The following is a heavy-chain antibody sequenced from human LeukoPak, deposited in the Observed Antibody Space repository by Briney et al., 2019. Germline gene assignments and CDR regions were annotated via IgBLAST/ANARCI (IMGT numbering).Heavy chain of an antibody. J-gene: IGHJ5*02. CDR1: GGTFSSYA. CDR3: ARMTTSSVWFDP. CDR2: MNPNTGNT. Sequence: ASVKVSCKASGGTFSSYAISWVRQAPGQGLEWMGWMNPNTGNTGYAQKFQGRVTITRNTSISTAYMELSSLRSEDTAVYYCARMTTSSVWFDPWGQGTLVTVSS. V-gene: IGHV1-8*03. D-gene: IGHD4-11*01.